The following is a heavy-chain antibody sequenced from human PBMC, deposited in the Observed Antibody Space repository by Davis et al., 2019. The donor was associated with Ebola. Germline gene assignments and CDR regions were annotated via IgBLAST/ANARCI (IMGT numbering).Heavy chain of an antibody. D-gene: IGHD6-19*01. CDR1: GYSSTSYW. CDR3: ARQWLVRGYFDY. V-gene: IGHV5-51*01. CDR2: IYPGDSDT. J-gene: IGHJ4*02. Sequence: GESLKISCTGSGYSSTSYWIGWVRQMPGKGLELMGIIYPGDSDTRYSPSFQGQVTISADKSISTAYLQWSSLKASDTAMYYCARQWLVRGYFDYWGQGTLVTVSS.